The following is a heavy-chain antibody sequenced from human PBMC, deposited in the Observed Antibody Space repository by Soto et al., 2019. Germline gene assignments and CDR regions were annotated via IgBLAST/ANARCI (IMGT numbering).Heavy chain of an antibody. CDR1: GFTFSSYA. Sequence: PGGSLRLSCAASGFTFSSYAMSWVRQAPGKGLEWVSAISGSGGSTYYADSVKGRFTISRDNSKNTLYLQMNSLRAEDTAVYYCAKDHLEDPYGYSVGYPYGMDVWGQGTTVTVSS. J-gene: IGHJ6*02. CDR2: ISGSGGST. V-gene: IGHV3-23*01. CDR3: AKDHLEDPYGYSVGYPYGMDV. D-gene: IGHD5-18*01.